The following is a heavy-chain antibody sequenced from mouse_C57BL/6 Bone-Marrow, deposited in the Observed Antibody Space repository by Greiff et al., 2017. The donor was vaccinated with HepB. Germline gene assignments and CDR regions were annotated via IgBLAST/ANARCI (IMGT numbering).Heavy chain of an antibody. CDR1: GFTFSDAW. J-gene: IGHJ2*01. CDR2: INNKASNHAT. V-gene: IGHV6-6*01. CDR3: TRRGTTVVESPLDY. Sequence: VQLKQSGGGLVQPGGSMKLSCAASGFTFSDAWMDWVRQSPEKGLEWVAEINNKASNHATYSPESVKGRLTISNDDSKSSVYLQMNSLGAEDTGIYYSTRRGTTVVESPLDYWGQGTTLTVSS. D-gene: IGHD1-1*01.